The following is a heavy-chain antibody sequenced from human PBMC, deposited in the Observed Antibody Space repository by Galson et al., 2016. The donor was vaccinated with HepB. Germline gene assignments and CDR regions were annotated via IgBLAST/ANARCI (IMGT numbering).Heavy chain of an antibody. J-gene: IGHJ4*02. D-gene: IGHD4-23*01. CDR2: IWYDGSNK. CDR3: ERDRMCGNPDAYFGH. CDR1: GFSFSSSS. Sequence: SLRLSCAASGFSFSSSSMNWVRQAPGRGLEWVAVIWYDGSNKYYADSVKGRFTISRDNSKNTLYLQMNSLGAEDTAVYYCERDRMCGNPDAYFGHWGQGTLVTFSS. V-gene: IGHV3-33*08.